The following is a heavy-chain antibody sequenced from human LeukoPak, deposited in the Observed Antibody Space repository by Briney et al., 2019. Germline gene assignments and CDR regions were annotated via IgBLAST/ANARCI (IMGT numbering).Heavy chain of an antibody. J-gene: IGHJ4*02. CDR1: GGSISSYY. Sequence: SETLSLTCTVSGGSISSYYWSWIRRPPGKGLEWIGYIYYSGSTNYNPSLESRVTISVDTSKSQFSLKLNSMTAADTAVYYCATLDYSRSWYFFDYWGQGTLVTVSS. V-gene: IGHV4-59*01. CDR3: ATLDYSRSWYFFDY. D-gene: IGHD6-13*01. CDR2: IYYSGST.